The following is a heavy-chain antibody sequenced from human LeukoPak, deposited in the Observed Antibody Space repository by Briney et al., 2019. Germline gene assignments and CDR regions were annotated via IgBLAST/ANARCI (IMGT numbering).Heavy chain of an antibody. Sequence: PSETLSLTCTVSGGSISSYYWSWIRQPPGKGLEWIGYIYYSGSTNYNPSLKSRVTISVDTSKNQFSLKLSSVTAADTAVYYCARERIVATIPYFDYWGQGTLVTVSP. CDR1: GGSISSYY. D-gene: IGHD5-12*01. J-gene: IGHJ4*02. V-gene: IGHV4-59*01. CDR3: ARERIVATIPYFDY. CDR2: IYYSGST.